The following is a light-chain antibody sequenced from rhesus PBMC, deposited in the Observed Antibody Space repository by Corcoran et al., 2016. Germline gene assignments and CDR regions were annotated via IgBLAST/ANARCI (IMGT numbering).Light chain of an antibody. CDR1: QSVSSS. CDR3: YQHSSGYS. CDR2: GAS. V-gene: IGKV3-24*01. J-gene: IGKJ2*01. Sequence: EIVMTQSPATLSLSPGERATLSCRASQSVSSSLAWYQQKPGQAPRLLIYGASSRATGIPDRFSGSGSGTDFTLTSRSLEPEDVGVYHCYQHSSGYSFGQGTKVEIK.